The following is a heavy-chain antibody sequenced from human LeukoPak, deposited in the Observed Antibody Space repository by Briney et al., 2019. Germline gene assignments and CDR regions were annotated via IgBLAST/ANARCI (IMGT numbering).Heavy chain of an antibody. J-gene: IGHJ4*02. D-gene: IGHD5-12*01. CDR2: ISGSGGST. CDR1: GFTFSSYG. CDR3: AKDRLFGNIVATIWGKATGGY. Sequence: PGGSLRLSCAASGFTFSSYGMSWVRQAPGKGLEWVSAISGSGGSTYYADSVKGRFTISRDNSKNTLYLQMNSLRAEDTAVYYCAKDRLFGNIVATIWGKATGGYWGQGTLVTVSS. V-gene: IGHV3-23*01.